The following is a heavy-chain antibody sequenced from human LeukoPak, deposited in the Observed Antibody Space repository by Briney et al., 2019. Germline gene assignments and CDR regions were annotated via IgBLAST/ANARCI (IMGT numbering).Heavy chain of an antibody. V-gene: IGHV3-23*01. CDR3: AREMATTEACDY. CDR2: ISNTGDNT. J-gene: IGHJ4*02. Sequence: GGSLRLSCVASGFTFSTYAMIWVRQAPGKGLEWVSAISNTGDNTYYADSVKGRFSISRDNSKNTVYLQMSGLRAEDTAVYYCAREMATTEACDYWVQGTLVTVSS. D-gene: IGHD5-12*01. CDR1: GFTFSTYA.